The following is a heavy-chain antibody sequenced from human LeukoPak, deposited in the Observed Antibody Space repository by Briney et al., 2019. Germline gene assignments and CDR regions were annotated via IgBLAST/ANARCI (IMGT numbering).Heavy chain of an antibody. J-gene: IGHJ6*02. CDR2: ISRSGGST. V-gene: IGHV3-23*01. CDR3: AKPYYYDSSGYEYYYYGMDV. CDR1: GFTFSRYA. D-gene: IGHD3-22*01. Sequence: PGGSLRLSCAGSGFTFSRYAMNCVRQAPGKGLEWVSAISRSGGSTYYADSVKGRSTISRDNSKNTLYLQMNSLRAEDTAVYYCAKPYYYDSSGYEYYYYGMDVWGQGTTVTVSS.